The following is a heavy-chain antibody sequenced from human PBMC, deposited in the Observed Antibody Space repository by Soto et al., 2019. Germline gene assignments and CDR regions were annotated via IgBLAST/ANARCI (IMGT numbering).Heavy chain of an antibody. D-gene: IGHD6-19*01. CDR1: GDSVTSNVL. CDR2: AYHNGLT. J-gene: IGHJ4*02. V-gene: IGHV4-4*02. Sequence: SETLSLTCAVSGDSVTSNVLWSCVRQSPGKGLEWIGEAYHNGLTDYNPSLKSRVTMSVDTSKNEFSLKLTSLTAADTAIYYCVRDAAVPGESDRFDYWGQGILVTVSS. CDR3: VRDAAVPGESDRFDY.